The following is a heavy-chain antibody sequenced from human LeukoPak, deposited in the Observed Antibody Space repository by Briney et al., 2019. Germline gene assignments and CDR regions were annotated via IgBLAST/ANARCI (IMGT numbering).Heavy chain of an antibody. D-gene: IGHD3-10*01. Sequence: PGGSLRLSCAASGFTFSSYAMSWVRQAPGKGLEWVGRIKSKTDGGTTDYAAPVKGRFTISRDDSKNTLYLQMNSLKTEDTAVYYCTTDWGHMVRGVIIVEDFDYWGQGTLVTVSS. CDR3: TTDWGHMVRGVIIVEDFDY. V-gene: IGHV3-15*01. CDR2: IKSKTDGGTT. J-gene: IGHJ4*02. CDR1: GFTFSSYA.